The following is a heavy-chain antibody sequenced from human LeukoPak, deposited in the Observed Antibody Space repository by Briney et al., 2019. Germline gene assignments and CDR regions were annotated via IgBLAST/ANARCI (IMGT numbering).Heavy chain of an antibody. CDR1: GGSFSGYY. J-gene: IGHJ4*02. CDR3: ARGLDIRGFDY. D-gene: IGHD5-12*01. V-gene: IGHV4-34*01. Sequence: PSETLSLPCAVYGGSFSGYYWSWIRQPPGKGLEWIGEINHSGSTNYNPSLKSRVTISVDTSKNQFSLKLSSVTAADTAVYYCARGLDIRGFDYWGQGTLVTVSS. CDR2: INHSGST.